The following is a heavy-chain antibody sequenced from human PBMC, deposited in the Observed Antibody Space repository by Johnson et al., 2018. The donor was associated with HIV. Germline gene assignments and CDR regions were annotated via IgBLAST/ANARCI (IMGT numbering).Heavy chain of an antibody. Sequence: QVQLVESGGGVVQPGGSLRLSCAASRFTFSSYGMHWVRQAPGKGLEWVAFIRSDGSNKYYGDSVKARFTISSDNSKNTFYLQMNTLRPENTAVYYCANSYYGSGSYYNVGADAFDIWGQGTMVTVSS. CDR2: IRSDGSNK. D-gene: IGHD3-10*01. CDR3: ANSYYGSGSYYNVGADAFDI. CDR1: RFTFSSYG. J-gene: IGHJ3*02. V-gene: IGHV3-30*02.